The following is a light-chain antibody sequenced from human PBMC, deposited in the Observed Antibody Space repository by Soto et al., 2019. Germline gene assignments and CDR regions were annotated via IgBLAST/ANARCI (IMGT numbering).Light chain of an antibody. CDR1: QSVSSSY. V-gene: IGKV3-20*01. CDR2: GAS. J-gene: IGKJ2*01. Sequence: EIVLTQSPGTLSLSPGERVTLSCRASQSVSSSYLAWYQQKSGQAPRLLIYGASRRATDIPDRFGGSGSGTDFTRTISRLEPEDFAVYYCQQYGIAPYTFGQGTQLEIK. CDR3: QQYGIAPYT.